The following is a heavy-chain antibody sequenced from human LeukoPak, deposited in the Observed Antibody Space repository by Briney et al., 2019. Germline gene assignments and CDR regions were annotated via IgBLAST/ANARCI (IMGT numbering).Heavy chain of an antibody. Sequence: NPGGSLRLSCAASGFTFSDYYMSWIRQAPGKGLEWVSYISSSGSTIYYADSVKGRFTISRDNAKNSLYLQMNSLRAEDTALYYCARQSPVLGTWYYFDYWGQGTLVTVSS. J-gene: IGHJ4*02. D-gene: IGHD3-16*01. CDR2: ISSSGSTI. CDR3: ARQSPVLGTWYYFDY. V-gene: IGHV3-11*01. CDR1: GFTFSDYY.